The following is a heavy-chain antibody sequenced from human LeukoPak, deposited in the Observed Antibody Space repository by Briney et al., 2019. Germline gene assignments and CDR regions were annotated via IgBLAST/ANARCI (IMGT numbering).Heavy chain of an antibody. J-gene: IGHJ5*02. V-gene: IGHV1-18*01. Sequence: GASVKVSCTASGYTFTSYGISWVRQAPGQGLEWMGWISAYNGNTNYAQKLQGRVTMTTDTSTSTAYMELRSLRSDDTAVYYCARDSTPYSSSWYNWFDPWGQGTLVTVSS. CDR2: ISAYNGNT. CDR3: ARDSTPYSSSWYNWFDP. D-gene: IGHD6-13*01. CDR1: GYTFTSYG.